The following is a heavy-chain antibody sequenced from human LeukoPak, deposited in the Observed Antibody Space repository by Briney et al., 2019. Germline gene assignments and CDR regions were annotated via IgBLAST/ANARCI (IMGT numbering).Heavy chain of an antibody. CDR2: ISGSGGST. CDR1: GFTFSSYA. J-gene: IGHJ6*02. Sequence: GGSLRLSCAASGFTFSSYAMSWVRQALGKGLEWVSAISGSGGSTYYADSVKGRFTISRDNSKNTLYLQMNSLRAEDTAVYYCAKAYDFWSGYRLYYYGMDVWGQGTTVTVSS. V-gene: IGHV3-23*01. CDR3: AKAYDFWSGYRLYYYGMDV. D-gene: IGHD3-3*01.